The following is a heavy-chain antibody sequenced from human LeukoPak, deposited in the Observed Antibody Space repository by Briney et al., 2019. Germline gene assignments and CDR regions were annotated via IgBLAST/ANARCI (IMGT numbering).Heavy chain of an antibody. V-gene: IGHV1-69*13. CDR3: ARGIVVVPAATYYHYYYGMDV. D-gene: IGHD2-2*01. CDR2: IIPIFGTA. CDR1: GGTFSSYA. Sequence: ASVKVSCKASGGTFSSYAISWVRQAPGQGLEWMGGIIPIFGTANYAQKFQGRVTITADESTSTAYMELSSLRSEDTAVYYCARGIVVVPAATYYHYYYGMDVWGQGTTVTVSS. J-gene: IGHJ6*02.